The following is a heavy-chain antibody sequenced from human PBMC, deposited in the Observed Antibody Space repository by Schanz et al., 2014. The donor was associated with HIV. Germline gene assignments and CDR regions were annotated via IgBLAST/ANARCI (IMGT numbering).Heavy chain of an antibody. CDR2: ITDSGDKT. D-gene: IGHD3-16*01. V-gene: IGHV3-23*04. CDR3: AQMGAFAAFDI. CDR1: GFDFSSDT. Sequence: VQLVESGGGVVQPGRSLRLSCATSGFDFSSDTMHWVRQAPGKGLVWVSSITDSGDKTDYTDSVKGRFTISRDNSRNTLFLQMDSLRVDDTAVYYCAQMGAFAAFDIWGHGTVVTVSS. J-gene: IGHJ3*02.